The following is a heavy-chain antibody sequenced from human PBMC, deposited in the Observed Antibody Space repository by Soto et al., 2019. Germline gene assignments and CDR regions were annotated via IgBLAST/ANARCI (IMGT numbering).Heavy chain of an antibody. Sequence: QVQLQESGPGLVKPSQTLSLTCTVSGGSISSGGYYWSWMRQHPGKGLEWIGYIHYSGSTYYNPSLESRVTILVDTSKNQFSLKLSSVTAADTAVYYCARGGYFFWAPDYWGQGTLVTVSS. J-gene: IGHJ4*02. CDR2: IHYSGST. CDR1: GGSISSGGYY. CDR3: ARGGYFFWAPDY. D-gene: IGHD3-3*01. V-gene: IGHV4-31*03.